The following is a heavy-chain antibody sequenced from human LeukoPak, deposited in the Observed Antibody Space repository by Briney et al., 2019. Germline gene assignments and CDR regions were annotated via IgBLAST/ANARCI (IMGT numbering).Heavy chain of an antibody. J-gene: IGHJ4*02. CDR2: IKQDGSDK. D-gene: IGHD3-22*01. CDR3: AREHSLKYFYDSSGYFDH. CDR1: GFTLSSYW. Sequence: PGGSLRLSCAASGFTLSSYWMSWVRLAPGTGLEWVANIKQDGSDKYYVDSVKGRFTISRDNAKNSLYLQMSSLRAEDTAVYYCAREHSLKYFYDSSGYFDHWGQGTLVTVFS. V-gene: IGHV3-7*01.